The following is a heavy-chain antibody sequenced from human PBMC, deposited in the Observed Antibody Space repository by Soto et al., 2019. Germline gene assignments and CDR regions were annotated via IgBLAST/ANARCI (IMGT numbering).Heavy chain of an antibody. CDR2: IYYSGST. D-gene: IGHD3-16*01. Sequence: SETLSLTCTVSGGSISSYYWSWIRQPPGKGLEWIGYIYYSGSTNYNPSLKSRVTISVNTSKNHFSLKLSSVTAADTAVYYCARHSLPGEDPDIYYFDYWGQGTLVTVSS. CDR3: ARHSLPGEDPDIYYFDY. V-gene: IGHV4-59*08. CDR1: GGSISSYY. J-gene: IGHJ4*02.